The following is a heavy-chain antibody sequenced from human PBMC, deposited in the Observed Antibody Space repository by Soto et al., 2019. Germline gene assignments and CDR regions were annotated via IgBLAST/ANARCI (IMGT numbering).Heavy chain of an antibody. CDR2: VKSKTDGWTT. D-gene: IGHD2-2*01. CDR3: ATELYCASSTCPFAFDI. V-gene: IGHV3-15*01. J-gene: IGHJ3*02. CDR1: GFTFSDAW. Sequence: EVQMVESGGGLVQPGGSLRLSCAASGFTFSDAWMNWVRQAPGKGLEWVGRVKSKTDGWTTDYATPVKGRFSISRDDSKNTLFLQMNSLKTEDTAVYFCATELYCASSTCPFAFDIWGQGTMVTVSS.